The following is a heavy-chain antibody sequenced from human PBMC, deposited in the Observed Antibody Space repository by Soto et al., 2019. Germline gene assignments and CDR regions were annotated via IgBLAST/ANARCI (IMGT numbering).Heavy chain of an antibody. J-gene: IGHJ4*02. Sequence: EVQQVESGGGLVQPGGSLRLSCAASGFTFSGYWMHWVRQAPGKGLTWVSRINSDGTYTSSADSVRGRFTISRDDARNTLYLQMNSLRIEDTAVYYCTRALDGMIPTAYWGQGTLVTVSS. V-gene: IGHV3-74*01. CDR1: GFTFSGYW. CDR2: INSDGTYT. D-gene: IGHD3-22*01. CDR3: TRALDGMIPTAY.